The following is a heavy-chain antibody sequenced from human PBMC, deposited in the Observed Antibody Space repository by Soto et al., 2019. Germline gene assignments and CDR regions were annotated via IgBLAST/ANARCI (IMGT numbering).Heavy chain of an antibody. CDR2: MSYDGTNT. V-gene: IGHV3-30-3*01. Sequence: QVQLVESGGGVVQPGASLRFSCTASGFMFSAYAMLWVRQAPGKGLEWVAAMSYDGTNTYCADSLKGRFTISRDNSKNTLFLQMSSLTADDSAVYYCARDPSPYTSGWYGIDFWGLGTLVTVSS. CDR1: GFMFSAYA. D-gene: IGHD6-19*01. J-gene: IGHJ4*01. CDR3: ARDPSPYTSGWYGIDF.